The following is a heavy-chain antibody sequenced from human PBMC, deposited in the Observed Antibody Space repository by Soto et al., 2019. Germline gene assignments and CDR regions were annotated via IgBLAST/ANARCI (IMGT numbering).Heavy chain of an antibody. V-gene: IGHV3-15*07. CDR3: TTDAQWGI. Sequence: GGSLRLSCAASGLTFNNAWMNWVRQAPGKGLEWVGRIKSKNDGGATEYSAPVKDRCTISRDDSKNTLYLQMNSLKTEDTAVYYCTTDAQWGIWGQGTMVTVSS. J-gene: IGHJ3*02. D-gene: IGHD2-8*01. CDR1: GLTFNNAW. CDR2: IKSKNDGGAT.